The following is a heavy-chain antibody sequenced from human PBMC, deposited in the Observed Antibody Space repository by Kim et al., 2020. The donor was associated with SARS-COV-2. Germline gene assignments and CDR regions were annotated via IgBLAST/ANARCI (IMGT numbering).Heavy chain of an antibody. Sequence: GGSLRLSCAASGFSFSNYWMYWVRQVPGKGLVYVSRINNDGSSAIYADSVRGRFTISRDNAKNTLYLQMNSLRAEDTSVYHCASKTAAYYHYAMDVWGQGSTVTVSS. V-gene: IGHV3-74*01. J-gene: IGHJ6*02. CDR2: INNDGSSA. CDR1: GFSFSNYW. CDR3: ASKTAAYYHYAMDV. D-gene: IGHD1-1*01.